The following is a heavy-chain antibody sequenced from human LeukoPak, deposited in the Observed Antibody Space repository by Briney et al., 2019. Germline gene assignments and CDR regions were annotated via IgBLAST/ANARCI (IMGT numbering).Heavy chain of an antibody. Sequence: ASVKVSCKASGYTFTSYDINWVRQATGQGLEWMGWMNPDSGNTGYAQKLQGRVTMTRNTSISTAYMELSSLRYEDTAVYYCATEPLGVGDYWGQGTLVTVSS. CDR1: GYTFTSYD. V-gene: IGHV1-8*01. D-gene: IGHD3-16*01. CDR3: ATEPLGVGDY. CDR2: MNPDSGNT. J-gene: IGHJ4*02.